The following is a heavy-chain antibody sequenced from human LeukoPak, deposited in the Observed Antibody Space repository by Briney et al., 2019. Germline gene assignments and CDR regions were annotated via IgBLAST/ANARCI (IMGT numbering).Heavy chain of an antibody. Sequence: SVKVSCKASGGTFISYAISWVRQAPGQGLEWMGGIIPIFGTANYAQKFQGRVTITADESTSTAHMELSSLRSEDTAVYYCARAGYCSSTSCYSQGVDYWGQGTLVTVS. CDR3: ARAGYCSSTSCYSQGVDY. CDR2: IIPIFGTA. D-gene: IGHD2-2*02. J-gene: IGHJ4*02. CDR1: GGTFISYA. V-gene: IGHV1-69*13.